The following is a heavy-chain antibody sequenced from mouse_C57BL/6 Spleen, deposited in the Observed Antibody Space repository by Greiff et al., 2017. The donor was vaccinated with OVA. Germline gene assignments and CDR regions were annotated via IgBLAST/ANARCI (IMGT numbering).Heavy chain of an antibody. CDR1: GYTFTDYY. V-gene: IGHV1-26*01. CDR3: ARGGYYYGSTWFAY. Sequence: EVQLQQSGPELVKPGASVKISCQASGYTFTDYYMNWVKQSHGKSLEWIGDINPNNGGTSYNQKFKGKATLTVDKSSSTAYMELRSLTSEDSAVYYCARGGYYYGSTWFAYWGQGTLVTVSA. CDR2: INPNNGGT. D-gene: IGHD1-1*01. J-gene: IGHJ3*01.